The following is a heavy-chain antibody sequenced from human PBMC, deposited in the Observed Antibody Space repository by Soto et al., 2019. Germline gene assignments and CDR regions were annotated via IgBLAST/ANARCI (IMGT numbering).Heavy chain of an antibody. Sequence: ASVKVSCKASGYTFTSYGISWVRQAPGQGLEWMGWISTYNGNTNYAQKLQGRVTMTTDTSTSTAYMELRSLRSDDTAVYYCARGFWSGYSRPDAFDIWGQGTMVTVSS. CDR1: GYTFTSYG. CDR2: ISTYNGNT. J-gene: IGHJ3*02. V-gene: IGHV1-18*04. D-gene: IGHD3-3*01. CDR3: ARGFWSGYSRPDAFDI.